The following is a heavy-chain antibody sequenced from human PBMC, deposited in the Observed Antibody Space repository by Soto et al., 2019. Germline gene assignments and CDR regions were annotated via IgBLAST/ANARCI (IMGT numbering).Heavy chain of an antibody. V-gene: IGHV4-30-4*01. CDR2: IYKSTTT. CDR1: GDSISTVDYS. CDR3: ARGRYCLTGRCFPNWFDS. D-gene: IGHD2-15*01. J-gene: IGHJ5*01. Sequence: KPSETLSLTCSVSGDSISTVDYSWAWIRQPPGQALEYIGYIYKSTTTYYNPSFESRVAISLDTSKSQFSLTVTSVTAADTAVYFCARGRYCLTGRCFPNWFDSWGQGTLVTSPQ.